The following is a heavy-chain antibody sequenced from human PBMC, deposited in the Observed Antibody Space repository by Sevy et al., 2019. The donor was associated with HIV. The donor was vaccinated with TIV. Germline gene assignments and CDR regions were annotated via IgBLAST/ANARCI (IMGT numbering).Heavy chain of an antibody. Sequence: GGSLRLSCAASGFTVSSNYMSWVRQAPGKGLEWVSVIYSGGNTYYGDSVKGRFTIFRDNSKNTMYLQMNNLRAEDTAVYYCARDSLNYYDSSGYGASGAFDIWGQGTMVTVSS. V-gene: IGHV3-53*01. CDR1: GFTVSSNY. J-gene: IGHJ3*02. CDR2: IYSGGNT. CDR3: ARDSLNYYDSSGYGASGAFDI. D-gene: IGHD3-22*01.